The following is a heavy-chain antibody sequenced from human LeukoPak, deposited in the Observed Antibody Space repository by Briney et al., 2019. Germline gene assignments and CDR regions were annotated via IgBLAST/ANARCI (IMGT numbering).Heavy chain of an antibody. Sequence: PGGSLRLSCAASGFTFSSYSMNWVRQAPGKGLEWVSSISSSSSYIYYADSVKGRFTISRDNAKNSLYLQMNSLKTEDTAVYYCTRNPENIVVVVAATSLRFAGYNWFDPWGQGTLVTVSS. CDR3: TRNPENIVVVVAATSLRFAGYNWFDP. J-gene: IGHJ5*02. D-gene: IGHD2-15*01. CDR1: GFTFSSYS. V-gene: IGHV3-21*04. CDR2: ISSSSSYI.